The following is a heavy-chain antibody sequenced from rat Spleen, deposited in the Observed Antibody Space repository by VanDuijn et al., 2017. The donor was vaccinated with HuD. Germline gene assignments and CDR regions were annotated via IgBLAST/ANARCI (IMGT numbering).Heavy chain of an antibody. Sequence: QVRPKESGPGLVQPSQTLSLPCTVPGFSLTTPHVSWVRQPPGKSLVWMGIIWAGGGTNYNSAVKSRLSISRDTSKSQVLLKMNSLQPEDTGTYYCARHLREASGVMDAWGQGASVTVSS. CDR3: ARHLREASGVMDA. D-gene: IGHD4-3*01. V-gene: IGHV2-72*01. CDR1: GFSLTTPH. J-gene: IGHJ4*01. CDR2: IWAGGGT.